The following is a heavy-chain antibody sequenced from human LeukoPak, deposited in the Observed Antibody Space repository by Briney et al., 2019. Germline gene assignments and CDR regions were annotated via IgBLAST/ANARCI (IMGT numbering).Heavy chain of an antibody. Sequence: PSETLSLTCVVSGYSISSAYFWGWIRQPPGKGLEWIGNIYQSGTTYCTPSLKGRVTISLDTSKNQLSLRLSSVTAADSAVYYCARVGAGGPRRALDVWGQGTMVTVSS. D-gene: IGHD6-13*01. CDR1: GYSISSAYF. CDR2: IYQSGTT. J-gene: IGHJ3*01. V-gene: IGHV4-38-2*01. CDR3: ARVGAGGPRRALDV.